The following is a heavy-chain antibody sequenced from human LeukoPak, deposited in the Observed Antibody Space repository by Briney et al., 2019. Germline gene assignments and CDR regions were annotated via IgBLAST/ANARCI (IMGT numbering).Heavy chain of an antibody. CDR2: ISSNGGST. CDR3: ARPDYDFWSGYRY. V-gene: IGHV3-64*01. CDR1: GFTFSSYA. Sequence: GGSLRLSCAASGFTFSSYAMHWFRQAPGKGLEYVSAISSNGGSTYYANSVKGRFTISRDNSKNTLYLQMGRLRAEDMAVYYCARPDYDFWSGYRYWGQGTLVTVSS. D-gene: IGHD3-3*01. J-gene: IGHJ4*02.